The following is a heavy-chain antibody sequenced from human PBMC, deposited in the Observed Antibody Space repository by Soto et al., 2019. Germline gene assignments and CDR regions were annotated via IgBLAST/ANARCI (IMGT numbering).Heavy chain of an antibody. CDR2: IWYDGSNK. V-gene: IGHV3-33*01. CDR1: GFTFSSYG. D-gene: IGHD3-22*01. CDR3: ARGYYYDSSGYPYGMDV. Sequence: GGSLRLSCAASGFTFSSYGMHWVRQAPGKGLEWVAVIWYDGSNKYYADSVKGRFTISRDNSKNTLYLQMNSPRAEDTAVYYCARGYYYDSSGYPYGMDVWGQGTTVTVSS. J-gene: IGHJ6*02.